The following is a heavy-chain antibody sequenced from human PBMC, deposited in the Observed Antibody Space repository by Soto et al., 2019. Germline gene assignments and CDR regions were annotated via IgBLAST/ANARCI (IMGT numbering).Heavy chain of an antibody. J-gene: IGHJ6*02. CDR1: GFPFSSYA. D-gene: IGHD6-13*01. CDR2: ISGSGDST. V-gene: IGHV3-23*01. Sequence: PGGSLRLSCAASGFPFSSYAMSWVRQAPGKGLEWVSVISGSGDSTYYADSVRGRFTISRDNSKNTLYLQMNSLRAEDTAVYYCAKDRDGAAAGPTKFYGMDVWGQGTTVTVSS. CDR3: AKDRDGAAAGPTKFYGMDV.